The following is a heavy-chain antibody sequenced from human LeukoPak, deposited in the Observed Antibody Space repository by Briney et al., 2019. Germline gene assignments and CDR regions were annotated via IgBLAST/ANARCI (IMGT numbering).Heavy chain of an antibody. Sequence: SETLSLTCTVSGGSISSSSYYWGWIRQPPGKGLEWIGSIYYSGSTYYNPSLKSRVTISVDTSKNQFSLKLSSVTAADTAVYYCAIAMAGSFDYWGQGTLVTVSS. CDR3: AIAMAGSFDY. CDR2: IYYSGST. D-gene: IGHD6-19*01. CDR1: GGSISSSSYY. J-gene: IGHJ4*02. V-gene: IGHV4-39*07.